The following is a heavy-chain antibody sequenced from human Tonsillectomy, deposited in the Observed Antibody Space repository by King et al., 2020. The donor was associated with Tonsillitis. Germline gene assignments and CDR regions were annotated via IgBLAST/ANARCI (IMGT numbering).Heavy chain of an antibody. Sequence: VQLVESGGGLVQPGRALRLSCTASGFTFGAYALSWLRQAPGKGLQWVGCIRSNADGRTPEYAAFVKGRFTISRDDSKSIAYLQMNSLKTEDTAVYYCTRELDLTFYFDYWGQGTLVTVSS. CDR1: GFTFGAYA. V-gene: IGHV3-49*03. J-gene: IGHJ4*02. CDR3: TRELDLTFYFDY. CDR2: IRSNADGRTP. D-gene: IGHD3-16*01.